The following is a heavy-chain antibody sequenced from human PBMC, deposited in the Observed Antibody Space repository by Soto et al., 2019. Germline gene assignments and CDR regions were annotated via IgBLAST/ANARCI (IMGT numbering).Heavy chain of an antibody. CDR1: SGSVSAGSFY. D-gene: IGHD6-13*01. J-gene: IGHJ3*02. CDR2: IYYNGST. V-gene: IGHV4-61*01. Sequence: SETLSLTCGVSSGSVSAGSFYWSWIRQPPGKGLEWIGYIYYNGSTKYNPSLKSRVTISVDTSKNQFSLTVTSATAADTAVYFCARRGRGSSWAHDAFDIWGQGTMVTVSS. CDR3: ARRGRGSSWAHDAFDI.